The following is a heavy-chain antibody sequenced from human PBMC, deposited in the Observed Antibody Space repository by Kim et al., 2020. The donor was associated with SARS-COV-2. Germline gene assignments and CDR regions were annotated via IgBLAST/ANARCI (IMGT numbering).Heavy chain of an antibody. CDR1: GGSISSSSYY. J-gene: IGHJ6*01. V-gene: IGHV4-39*01. CDR2: IYYSGST. Sequence: SETLSLTCTVSGGSISSSSYYWGWIRQPPGKGLEWIGSIYYSGSTYYNPSLKSRVSISVDTSKNQFSLKLSSVTAADTAVYYCAGSARGLWFGELTGYY. CDR3: AGSARGLWFGELTGYY. D-gene: IGHD3-10*01.